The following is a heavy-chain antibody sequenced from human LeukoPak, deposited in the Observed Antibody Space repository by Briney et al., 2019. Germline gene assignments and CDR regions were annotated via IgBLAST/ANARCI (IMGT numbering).Heavy chain of an antibody. CDR2: INPSGDGR. CDR3: ARDYSGKWEETTGWWLDP. Sequence: GASVKVSCKASGYTFTSYYMHWVRQAPGKGLEWMAIINPSGDGRSYAQKFQGRVTVTRDMSTRTVYMELSDLRPEDTAVYYCARDYSGKWEETTGWWLDPWGQGTLVIVSS. D-gene: IGHD1-1*01. CDR1: GYTFTSYY. J-gene: IGHJ5*02. V-gene: IGHV1-46*01.